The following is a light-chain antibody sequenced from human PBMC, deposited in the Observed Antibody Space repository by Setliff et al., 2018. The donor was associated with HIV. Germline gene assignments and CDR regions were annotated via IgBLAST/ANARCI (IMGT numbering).Light chain of an antibody. CDR2: GNS. CDR1: SSNIGVAYD. J-gene: IGLJ2*01. Sequence: QSVLTQPPSVSGAPGQRVTISCTGSSSNIGVAYDVHWYQQLPGRVPKLLIYGNSSRPAGVPDRFSGSKSGTSASLAITGLQAEDEADYYCQSYDSSLSGVLFGGGTKVTVL. V-gene: IGLV1-40*01. CDR3: QSYDSSLSGVL.